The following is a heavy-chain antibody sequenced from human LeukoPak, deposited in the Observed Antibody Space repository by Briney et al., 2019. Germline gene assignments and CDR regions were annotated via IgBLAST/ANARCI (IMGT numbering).Heavy chain of an antibody. Sequence: GGSLRLSCAASGFTFSSYGMSWVRQAPGKGLEWVSTISGSGGSTYYADSVKGRFTISRDNAKNTLYLQMNSLRAEDTAVYYCARYSSGWYADYWGQGTLVTVSS. J-gene: IGHJ4*02. CDR3: ARYSSGWYADY. V-gene: IGHV3-23*01. D-gene: IGHD6-19*01. CDR1: GFTFSSYG. CDR2: ISGSGGST.